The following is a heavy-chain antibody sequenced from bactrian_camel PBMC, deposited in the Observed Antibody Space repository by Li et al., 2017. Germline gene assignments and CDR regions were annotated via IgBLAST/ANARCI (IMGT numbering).Heavy chain of an antibody. CDR2: IAPATGTT. CDR1: GSGYISGTAC. Sequence: QLVESGGGSVQSGGSLRLSCAASGSGYISGTACMGWFRQVTGKEREGVAAIAPATGTTFYTDSVKGRFTISRDYARNELYLQMDSLKPEDTAMYYCAASDRVGLCSLVTARYNFYGAGTQVTVS. J-gene: IGHJ4*01. D-gene: IGHD5*01. V-gene: IGHV3S54*01.